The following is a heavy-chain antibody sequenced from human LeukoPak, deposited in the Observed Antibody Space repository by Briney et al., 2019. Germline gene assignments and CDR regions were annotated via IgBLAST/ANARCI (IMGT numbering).Heavy chain of an antibody. CDR1: GGAFSSYA. CDR2: IIPIFGTA. CDR3: ARVSIAAAQYYYYYMDV. V-gene: IGHV1-69*05. Sequence: ASVKVSCKASGGAFSSYAISWVRQAPGQGLEWMGGIIPIFGTANYAQKFQGRVTITTDESTSTAYMELSSLRSEDTAVYYCARVSIAAAQYYYYYMDVWGKGTTVTVSS. D-gene: IGHD6-13*01. J-gene: IGHJ6*03.